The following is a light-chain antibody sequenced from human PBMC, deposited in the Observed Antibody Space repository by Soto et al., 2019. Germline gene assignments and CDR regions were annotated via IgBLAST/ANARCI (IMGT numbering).Light chain of an antibody. CDR2: GAS. CDR3: HLYDSSPMDT. CDR1: QSITSTY. V-gene: IGKV3-20*01. J-gene: IGKJ2*01. Sequence: EIVLTQSPGTLSLSPGERATLSCRARQSITSTYLAWYQQKPGQDPRLLVYGASSRATGIPDRFSGSGYGTDFTLTITRLEPEDFALYYCHLYDSSPMDTFGQGTKLEI.